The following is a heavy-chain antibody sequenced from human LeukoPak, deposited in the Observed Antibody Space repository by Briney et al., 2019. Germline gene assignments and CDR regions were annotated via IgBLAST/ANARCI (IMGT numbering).Heavy chain of an antibody. CDR1: GFTFSSYS. J-gene: IGHJ4*02. Sequence: GSLRLSCAASGFTFSSYSMNWIRQPPGKGLEWIGEINHSGSTNYNPSLKSRVTISVDTSKNQFSLKLSSVTAADTAVYYCASHLRGYSYGYVDYWGQGTLVTVSS. V-gene: IGHV4-34*01. CDR2: INHSGST. D-gene: IGHD5-18*01. CDR3: ASHLRGYSYGYVDY.